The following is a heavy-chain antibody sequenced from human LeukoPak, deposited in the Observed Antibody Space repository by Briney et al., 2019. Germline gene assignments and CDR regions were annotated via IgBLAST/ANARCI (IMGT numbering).Heavy chain of an antibody. CDR1: GGSFSGYY. CDR3: ARGIAVYDY. V-gene: IGHV4-34*01. CDR2: INHSGST. Sequence: SETLSLTCAVYGGSFSGYYWSWIRQPPGKGLEWIGEINHSGSTNYNPSLKSRVAISVDTSKNQFSLKLSSVTAADTAVYYCARGIAVYDYWGQGTLVTVSS. J-gene: IGHJ4*02. D-gene: IGHD6-19*01.